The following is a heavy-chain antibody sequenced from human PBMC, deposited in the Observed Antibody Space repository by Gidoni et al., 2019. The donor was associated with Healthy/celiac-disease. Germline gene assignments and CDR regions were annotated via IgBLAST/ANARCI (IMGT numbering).Heavy chain of an antibody. J-gene: IGHJ4*02. CDR2: ISGSGGST. Sequence: EVQLLESGGGLVQPVGSLRLSCAASGSTFSSSAMGWVRQAPGKGLEWVSAISGSGGSTYYADSVKGRFTISRDNSKNTLYLQMNSLRAEDTAVYYCAKDGYSSGYQDFDYWGQGTLVTVSS. CDR3: AKDGYSSGYQDFDY. D-gene: IGHD6-19*01. CDR1: GSTFSSSA. V-gene: IGHV3-23*01.